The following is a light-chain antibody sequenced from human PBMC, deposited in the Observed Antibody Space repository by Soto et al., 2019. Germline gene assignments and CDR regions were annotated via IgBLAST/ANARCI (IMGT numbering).Light chain of an antibody. CDR3: QQYNNWPPLT. J-gene: IGKJ4*01. V-gene: IGKV3-11*01. Sequence: DIAWTQSPDTLSLSPGERATLSCRASHSVSSYLAWYQQKSGQAPRLLIYDASNRATGIPARFSGSGSGTEFTLTISSLQSEDFAVYYCQQYNNWPPLTFGGGTKVDI. CDR2: DAS. CDR1: HSVSSY.